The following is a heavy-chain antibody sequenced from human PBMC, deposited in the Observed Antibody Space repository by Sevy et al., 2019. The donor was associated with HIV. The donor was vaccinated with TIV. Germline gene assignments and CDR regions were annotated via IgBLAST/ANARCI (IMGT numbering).Heavy chain of an antibody. D-gene: IGHD6-19*01. J-gene: IGHJ4*02. V-gene: IGHV3-21*01. Sequence: GGSLRLSCAASGFTFSSYSMNWVRQAPGKGLEWVSSISSSSSYIYYADSVKGRFTISRDKAKTSLYLQMNSLRAEDTAVYYCARGTYSSGWEIDYWGQGTLVTVSS. CDR2: ISSSSSYI. CDR3: ARGTYSSGWEIDY. CDR1: GFTFSSYS.